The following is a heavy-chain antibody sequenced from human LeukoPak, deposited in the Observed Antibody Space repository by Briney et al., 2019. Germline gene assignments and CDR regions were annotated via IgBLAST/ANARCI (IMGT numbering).Heavy chain of an antibody. CDR1: GFTFSSYE. Sequence: GGSLRLSCAASGFTFSSYEMNWVRQAPGKGLEWVSYISSSGSTTYYADSVKGRFTISRDNPKNTVYLQMNSLRVEDTAVYYCARVVGVTEGWGYFDYWGQGALVTVSS. J-gene: IGHJ4*02. CDR2: ISSSGSTT. V-gene: IGHV3-48*03. D-gene: IGHD2-21*02. CDR3: ARVVGVTEGWGYFDY.